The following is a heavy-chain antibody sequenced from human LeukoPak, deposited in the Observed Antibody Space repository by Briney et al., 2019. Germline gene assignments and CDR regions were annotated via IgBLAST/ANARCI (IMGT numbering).Heavy chain of an antibody. CDR3: ARANWAGTMFDY. V-gene: IGHV4-59*01. CDR1: GGSISSYY. D-gene: IGHD1/OR15-1a*01. Sequence: SETLSLTCTVSGGSISSYYWSWIRQPPGKGLEWIGYIYYSGSTNYNPSLKSRVTISVDTSKNQFSLKLSSVTAADAAVYYCARANWAGTMFDYWGQGTLVTVSS. CDR2: IYYSGST. J-gene: IGHJ4*02.